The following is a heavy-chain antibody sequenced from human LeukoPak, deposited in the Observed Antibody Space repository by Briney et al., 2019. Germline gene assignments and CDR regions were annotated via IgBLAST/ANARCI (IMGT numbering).Heavy chain of an antibody. J-gene: IGHJ6*02. D-gene: IGHD6-19*01. CDR1: GFTFDDYA. CDR3: AKDSSGWSGYGMDV. Sequence: PGRSLRLSCAASGFTFDDYAMHWVRQAPGKGLEWVSGISWNSGSIGHADSVKGRFTISRDNAKNSLYLQMNSLRAEDTASYYCAKDSSGWSGYGMDVWGQGTTVTVSS. V-gene: IGHV3-9*01. CDR2: ISWNSGSI.